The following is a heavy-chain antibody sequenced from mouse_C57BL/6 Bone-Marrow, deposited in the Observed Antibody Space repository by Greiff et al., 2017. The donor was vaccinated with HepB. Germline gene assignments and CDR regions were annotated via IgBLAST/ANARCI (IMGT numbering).Heavy chain of an antibody. CDR2: IWGVGST. CDR3: ASSRQLRPFAY. CDR1: GFSLTSYG. J-gene: IGHJ3*01. V-gene: IGHV2-6*01. D-gene: IGHD3-2*02. Sequence: VQLKQSGPGLVAPSQSLSITCTVSGFSLTSYGVDWVRQSPGKGLEWLGVIWGVGSTNYNSALKSRLSISKDNSKSQVFLKMNSLQTDDTAMYYCASSRQLRPFAYWGQGTLVTVSA.